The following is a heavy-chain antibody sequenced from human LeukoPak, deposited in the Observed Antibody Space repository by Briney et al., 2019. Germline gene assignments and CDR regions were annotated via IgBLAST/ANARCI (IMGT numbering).Heavy chain of an antibody. J-gene: IGHJ4*02. D-gene: IGHD3-10*01. V-gene: IGHV3-23*01. Sequence: GGSLRLSCAASGFTFSSYAMSWVRQAPGKGLEWVSAISGSGGSTYYADSVKGRFTISRDNSMNTLYLQMNSLRAEDTAVYYCAKDLGITMVRGVSPFDYWGQGTLVTVSS. CDR1: GFTFSSYA. CDR2: ISGSGGST. CDR3: AKDLGITMVRGVSPFDY.